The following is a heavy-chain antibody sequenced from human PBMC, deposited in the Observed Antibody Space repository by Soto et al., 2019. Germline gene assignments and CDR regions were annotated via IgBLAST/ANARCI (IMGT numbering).Heavy chain of an antibody. Sequence: SETLSLTCAVSGGFFTSNNWWTWVRPPPEQVLEWIGEIYRTGSTNYNPSLKSRVTISHDTSEKQFSLKVTSLTAAETAVYYCASRDPGTSVDYWGQGTLVTVSS. CDR3: ASRDPGTSVDY. J-gene: IGHJ4*02. CDR2: IYRTGST. CDR1: GGFFTSNNW. D-gene: IGHD1-7*01. V-gene: IGHV4-4*02.